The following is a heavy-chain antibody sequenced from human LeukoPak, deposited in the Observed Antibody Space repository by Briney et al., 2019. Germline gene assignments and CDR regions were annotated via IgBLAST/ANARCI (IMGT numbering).Heavy chain of an antibody. V-gene: IGHV4-61*01. Sequence: SGTLSLTCTVSGGSISSSSYYWSWIRQPPGEGLEWIGHTYYSGRTNYNPSLKSRVTISVDTSKNQFSLKLSSVTAADTAVYYCARFYCGGDCLGDYFDYWGQGTLVTVSS. J-gene: IGHJ4*02. CDR2: TYYSGRT. CDR3: ARFYCGGDCLGDYFDY. CDR1: GGSISSSSYY. D-gene: IGHD2-21*01.